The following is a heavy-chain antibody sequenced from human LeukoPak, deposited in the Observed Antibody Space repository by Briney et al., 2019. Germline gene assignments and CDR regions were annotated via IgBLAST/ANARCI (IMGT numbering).Heavy chain of an antibody. V-gene: IGHV3-48*01. CDR1: GFTFSSYS. Sequence: GGSLRLSCAASGFTFSSYSMNWVRQAPGKGLEWVSYISSSSTIYYADSVKGRFTISRDNAKNSLYLQMNSLRAEDTAVYYCARAPGRAMYYYDSSGSKNWFDPWGQGTLVTVSS. D-gene: IGHD3-22*01. CDR2: ISSSSTI. CDR3: ARAPGRAMYYYDSSGSKNWFDP. J-gene: IGHJ5*02.